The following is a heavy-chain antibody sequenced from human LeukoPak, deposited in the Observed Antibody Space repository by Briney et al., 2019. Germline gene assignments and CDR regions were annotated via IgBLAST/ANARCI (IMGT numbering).Heavy chain of an antibody. CDR3: TRLWGHYYDSSGYQT. Sequence: GGSLRLSCAASGFTFSGSAMHWVRQASGKGLEWVGRIRSKANSYATAYAASVKGRFTISRDDSKNTAYLQMNSLKTEDTAVYYCTRLWGHYYDSSGYQTWGQRTLVTVSS. V-gene: IGHV3-73*01. D-gene: IGHD3-22*01. CDR2: IRSKANSYAT. CDR1: GFTFSGSA. J-gene: IGHJ5*02.